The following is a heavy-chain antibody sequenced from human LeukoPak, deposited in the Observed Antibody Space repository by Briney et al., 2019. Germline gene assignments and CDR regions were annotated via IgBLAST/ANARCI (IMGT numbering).Heavy chain of an antibody. CDR2: IKQDGSEK. V-gene: IGHV3-7*01. Sequence: GGSLRLSCAASGFTFSSYRMSWVRQAPGKGLEWVANIKQDGSEKYYVDCVKGRFTISRDNAKNSLYLQMNSLRAEDTAVYYCARIAARRHDAFDIWGQGTMVTVSS. D-gene: IGHD6-6*01. CDR1: GFTFSSYR. CDR3: ARIAARRHDAFDI. J-gene: IGHJ3*02.